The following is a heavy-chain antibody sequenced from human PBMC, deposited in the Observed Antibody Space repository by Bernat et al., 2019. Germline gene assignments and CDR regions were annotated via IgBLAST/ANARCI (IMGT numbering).Heavy chain of an antibody. J-gene: IGHJ4*02. CDR1: GFTFSSYV. Sequence: QVPLVESGGGVVQPGRSLRLSCAASGFTFSSYVMHWVRQAPGRGLEWVATLSSNRDNAHYADSVKGRFTISRDNSRNTLYLQMNSLRPEDTAVYYCARGYSNGWYWPMDDCWGQGTLVTVSS. V-gene: IGHV3-30-3*01. CDR2: LSSNRDNA. D-gene: IGHD6-19*01. CDR3: ARGYSNGWYWPMDDC.